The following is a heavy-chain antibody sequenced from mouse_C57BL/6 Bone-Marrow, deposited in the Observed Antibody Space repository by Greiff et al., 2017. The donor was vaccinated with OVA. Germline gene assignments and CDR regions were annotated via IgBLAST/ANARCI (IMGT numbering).Heavy chain of an antibody. CDR1: GYTFTSYG. J-gene: IGHJ2*01. Sequence: EVQLQQSGAELVRPGSSVKMSCKTSGYTFTSYGINWVKQRPGQGLEWIGYIYIGNGNTNYNEKFKGKATLTSDTSSSTAYMQLSSLTSEDSAIDFCARITTVVPYFDYWGQGTTLTVSS. D-gene: IGHD1-1*01. V-gene: IGHV1-58*01. CDR2: IYIGNGNT. CDR3: ARITTVVPYFDY.